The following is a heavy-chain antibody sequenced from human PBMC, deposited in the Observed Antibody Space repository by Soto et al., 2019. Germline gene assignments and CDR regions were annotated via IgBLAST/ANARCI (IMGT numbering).Heavy chain of an antibody. Sequence: PSETLALTCAVSGGSISSSSYYCGWIRQPPGKGLGWIGSIYYSGSTYYNPSLKSRVTISVDTSKNQFSLKLSSVTAADTAVYYCARNEKYSSGWYVEPRENWFDPWGQGTLVTVSS. J-gene: IGHJ5*02. CDR2: IYYSGST. D-gene: IGHD6-19*01. CDR3: ARNEKYSSGWYVEPRENWFDP. V-gene: IGHV4-39*01. CDR1: GGSISSSSYY.